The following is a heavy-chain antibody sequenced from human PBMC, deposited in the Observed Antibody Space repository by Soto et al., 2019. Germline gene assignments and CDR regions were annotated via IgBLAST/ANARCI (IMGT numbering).Heavy chain of an antibody. V-gene: IGHV3-53*01. CDR2: IYYGGST. Sequence: GGSLRLSCAVSGFTVSTNYMGWVRQAPGKGLEWVSIIYYGGSTYYADSVKGRFTISRDNSKNTLYLQMNSLRAEDTAVYYCARDQGVVVTATKNWFDPWGQGTLVTVSS. J-gene: IGHJ5*02. CDR3: ARDQGVVVTATKNWFDP. CDR1: GFTVSTNY. D-gene: IGHD2-21*02.